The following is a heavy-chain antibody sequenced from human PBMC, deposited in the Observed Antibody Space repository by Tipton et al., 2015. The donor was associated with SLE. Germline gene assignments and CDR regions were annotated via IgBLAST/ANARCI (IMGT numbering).Heavy chain of an antibody. D-gene: IGHD4-17*01. CDR2: IYHNGRP. CDR3: VRQDGGDYGSRQDAVDF. J-gene: IGHJ4*02. CDR1: GASIISTSHY. Sequence: TLSLTCNVSGASIISTSHYWGWVRQSPGKGLTYLGSIYHNGRPYYSPSPKSRVTISIDTSKSQFSLNLRSVTAADTAVYYCVRQDGGDYGSRQDAVDFWGQGRLVTVSS. V-gene: IGHV4-39*07.